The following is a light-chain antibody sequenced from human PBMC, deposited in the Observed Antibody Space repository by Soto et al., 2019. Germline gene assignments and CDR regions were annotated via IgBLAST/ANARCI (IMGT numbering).Light chain of an antibody. CDR1: QSISSY. J-gene: IGKJ1*01. CDR3: QQSYSTTGT. V-gene: IGKV1-39*01. CDR2: AAS. Sequence: DIQMTQSPSSLSASVGDRVTITCRASQSISSYLNWYQQKPGKAPKLLIYAASSLQSGVPSRFSGCGSGTDFTLTISSLQPEDFATYYCQQSYSTTGTFGQGTKVEIK.